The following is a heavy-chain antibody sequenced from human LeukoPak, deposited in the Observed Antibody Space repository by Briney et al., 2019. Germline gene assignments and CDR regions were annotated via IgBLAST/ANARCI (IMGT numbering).Heavy chain of an antibody. Sequence: PGGSLRLSCAASGLTFSSYAMSWVRQAPGKGLEWVSAISGSGGSTYYADSVKGRFTISRDNSKNTLYLQMNSLRAEDTAVYYCAKYRGSSSYYFDYWGQGTLVTVSS. J-gene: IGHJ4*02. CDR1: GLTFSSYA. CDR2: ISGSGGST. V-gene: IGHV3-23*01. CDR3: AKYRGSSSYYFDY. D-gene: IGHD6-6*01.